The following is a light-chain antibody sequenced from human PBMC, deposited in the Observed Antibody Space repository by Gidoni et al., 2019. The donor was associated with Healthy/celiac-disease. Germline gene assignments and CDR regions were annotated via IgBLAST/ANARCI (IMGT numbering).Light chain of an antibody. J-gene: IGLJ1*01. CDR3: SSYAGSNILYV. Sequence: QSALTQPPSASGSPGQSVTISCTGTSSDVGGYNYVSWYQQHPGKAPKLMIYEVSKRPSGVPDRFSGSKSGKTASLTVSGLQAEDEADYYCSSYAGSNILYVFGTGTKVTVL. V-gene: IGLV2-8*01. CDR1: SSDVGGYNY. CDR2: EVS.